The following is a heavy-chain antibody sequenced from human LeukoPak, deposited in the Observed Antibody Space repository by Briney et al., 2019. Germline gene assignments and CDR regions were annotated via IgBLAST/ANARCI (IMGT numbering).Heavy chain of an antibody. J-gene: IGHJ4*02. CDR3: AKYYYDSSGYSSADY. V-gene: IGHV4-39*01. Sequence: LETLSLTCTVSGGSVSNGSYYWGWIRQPPGKGLEWIGSIYYSGSTYYNPSLKSRVTISVDTSKNQFSLKLSSVTAADTAVYYCAKYYYDSSGYSSADYWGQGTLVTVSS. D-gene: IGHD3-22*01. CDR2: IYYSGST. CDR1: GGSVSNGSYY.